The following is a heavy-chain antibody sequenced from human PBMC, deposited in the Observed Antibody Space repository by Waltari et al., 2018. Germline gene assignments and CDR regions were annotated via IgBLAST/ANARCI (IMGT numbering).Heavy chain of an antibody. CDR3: ARTRYSSSSPLDY. CDR2: INHSGST. V-gene: IGHV4-34*01. D-gene: IGHD6-6*01. CDR1: GGSFSGYY. J-gene: IGHJ4*01. Sequence: QVQLQQWDAGLLKPSETLSPTSAVSGGSFSGYYWSWIRQPPGKGLEWIGEINHSGSTNYNPSLKSRVTISVDTSKNQFSLKLSSVTAADTAVYFCARTRYSSSSPLDYWGQEPWSPSPQ.